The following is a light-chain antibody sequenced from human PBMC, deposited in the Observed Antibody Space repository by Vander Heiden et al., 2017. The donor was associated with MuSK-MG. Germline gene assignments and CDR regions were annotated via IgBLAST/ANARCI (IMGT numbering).Light chain of an antibody. CDR2: GAS. V-gene: IGKV3-20*01. Sequence: EIVLTQSPGTLSLSPGERATLSCRASQSVSSSYLAWYQQKPGQAPRLLIYGASSRATGIPDRFSGSGSGTDFTLTISRREPEEFAVYYCQQEGSSPWTFGQGTKVEIK. J-gene: IGKJ1*01. CDR3: QQEGSSPWT. CDR1: QSVSSSY.